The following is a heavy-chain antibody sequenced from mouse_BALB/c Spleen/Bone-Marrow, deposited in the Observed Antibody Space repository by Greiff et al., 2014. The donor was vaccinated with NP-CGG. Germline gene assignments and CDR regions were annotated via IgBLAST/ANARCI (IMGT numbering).Heavy chain of an antibody. Sequence: EVHLVESGAELVKPGASVKLSCTASGFNIKDTYMHWVKQRPEQGLEWIGRIDPANGNTKYDPKFQGKATITADTSSNTAYLQLSSLTSEDTAVYYCARWLLNYYAMDYWGQGTSVTVSS. J-gene: IGHJ4*01. D-gene: IGHD2-3*01. CDR2: IDPANGNT. CDR1: GFNIKDTY. V-gene: IGHV14-3*02. CDR3: ARWLLNYYAMDY.